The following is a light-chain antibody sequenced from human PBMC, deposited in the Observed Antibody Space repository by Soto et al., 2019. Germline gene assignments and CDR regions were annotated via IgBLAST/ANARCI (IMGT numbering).Light chain of an antibody. CDR1: QNVAHF. V-gene: IGKV1-39*01. Sequence: DIQMTQSPSSLSASVGDRVTITCWASQNVAHFLNWYQQKPGKAPKLLIYATSSLHSGVTSRFSGSGFGTDFTLTISSLQTEDVATYYCQQNYSPPPINFGQGTRRDIK. CDR3: QQNYSPPPIN. J-gene: IGKJ5*01. CDR2: ATS.